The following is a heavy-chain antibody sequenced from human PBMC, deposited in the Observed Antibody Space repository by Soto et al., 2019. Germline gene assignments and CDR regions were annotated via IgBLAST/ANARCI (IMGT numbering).Heavy chain of an antibody. CDR3: ATGYYGPGSYLVH. D-gene: IGHD3-10*01. J-gene: IGHJ4*02. CDR2: LKGKTDGGTT. Sequence: GGSLRLSCSASGFTFSNAWMRWVRQAPGKGLEWVARLKGKTDGGTTDYAAPVKGRFTVSSDDSKNTLYLQMNSLKTEDTAVYYCATGYYGPGSYLVHWGQGTLVTVSS. V-gene: IGHV3-15*01. CDR1: GFTFSNAW.